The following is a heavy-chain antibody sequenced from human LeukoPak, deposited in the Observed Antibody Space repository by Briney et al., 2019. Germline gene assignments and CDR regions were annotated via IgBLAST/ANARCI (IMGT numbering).Heavy chain of an antibody. CDR1: GFTFSSYS. D-gene: IGHD6-19*01. CDR2: ISSSSSSYI. Sequence: GGSLRLSCAASGFTFSSYSMNWVRQAPGKGLEWVSSISSSSSSYIYYADSVKGRFTISRDNAKNSLYLQMNSLRAEDTAVYCCARDEDSSGWPSFDYWGQGTLVTVSS. V-gene: IGHV3-21*01. CDR3: ARDEDSSGWPSFDY. J-gene: IGHJ4*02.